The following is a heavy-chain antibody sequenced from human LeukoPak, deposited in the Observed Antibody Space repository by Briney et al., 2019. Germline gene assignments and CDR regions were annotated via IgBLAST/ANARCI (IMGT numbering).Heavy chain of an antibody. D-gene: IGHD3-22*01. Sequence: ASVKVSCKASGYTFTNYGMSWVRQAPGQGLERMGWISAYNGNTKYAQKLQGRVTMTTDTSTGTAYMELRSLRSDDTAVYYCARDINYYYDSSGYYDYFDYWGQGTLVTVSS. V-gene: IGHV1-18*01. CDR1: GYTFTNYG. J-gene: IGHJ4*02. CDR3: ARDINYYYDSSGYYDYFDY. CDR2: ISAYNGNT.